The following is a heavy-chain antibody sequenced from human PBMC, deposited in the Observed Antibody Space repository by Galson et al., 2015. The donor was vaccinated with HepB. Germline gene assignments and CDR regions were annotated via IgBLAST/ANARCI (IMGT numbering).Heavy chain of an antibody. D-gene: IGHD6-19*01. Sequence: SLRLSCATSGFTFTTYWMAWVRQAPGKGLEWVANINQDGSEKFYVGSVNGRFTISRDNAKNSMYLQMNSLRVEDTAVDYCAEYLSSGWSLEYWGQGTLVTVSS. CDR1: GFTFTTYW. CDR2: INQDGSEK. J-gene: IGHJ4*02. V-gene: IGHV3-7*03. CDR3: AEYLSSGWSLEY.